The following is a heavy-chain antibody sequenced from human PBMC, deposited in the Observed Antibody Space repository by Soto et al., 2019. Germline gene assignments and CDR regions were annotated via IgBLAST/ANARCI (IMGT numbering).Heavy chain of an antibody. Sequence: ASVKVSCKASGYTFTGYYMHWVRQAPGQVLEWMGWINPNSGGTNYAQKFQGRVTMTRDTSISTAYMELSRLRSDDTAVYYCARGSIAVAGLYGMDVWGQGTTVTVSS. V-gene: IGHV1-2*02. CDR2: INPNSGGT. CDR3: ARGSIAVAGLYGMDV. CDR1: GYTFTGYY. J-gene: IGHJ6*02. D-gene: IGHD6-19*01.